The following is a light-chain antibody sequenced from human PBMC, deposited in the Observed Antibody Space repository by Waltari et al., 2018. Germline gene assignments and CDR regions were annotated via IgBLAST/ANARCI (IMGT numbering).Light chain of an antibody. CDR3: QQSYSTPFT. CDR1: QSISSY. CDR2: AAS. V-gene: IGKV1-39*01. J-gene: IGKJ3*01. Sequence: DIHMTQSPYSPSASVGDRVTITCRAGQSISSYLNWYQQKPGKAPKLLIYAASSFQSRVPSRFSGSGSGTDFTLTISSLQPEDIATYYCQQSYSTPFTFGPGTTVDIK.